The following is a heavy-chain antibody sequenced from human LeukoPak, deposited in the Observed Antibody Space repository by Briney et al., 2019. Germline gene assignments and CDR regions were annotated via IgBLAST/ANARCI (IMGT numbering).Heavy chain of an antibody. CDR1: GFTFSSYG. CDR3: SRIVATGWGAFDI. J-gene: IGHJ3*02. CDR2: ISYDGSNK. D-gene: IGHD5-12*01. Sequence: GGSLRLSCAASGFTFSSYGMHWVRQAPGKGLEWVAVISYDGSNKYYADSVKGRFTISRDNSKNTLYLQMNSLRAEDTAVYYCSRIVATGWGAFDIWGQGTMVTVSS. V-gene: IGHV3-30*03.